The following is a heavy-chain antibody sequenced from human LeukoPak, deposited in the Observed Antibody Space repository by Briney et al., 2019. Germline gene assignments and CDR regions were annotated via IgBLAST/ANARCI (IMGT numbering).Heavy chain of an antibody. CDR3: ASLKWWFGEFPSGMDV. D-gene: IGHD3-10*01. CDR2: IYHSGNT. V-gene: IGHV4-30-2*01. Sequence: PSETLSLTCTVSGVSISSGGYYWSWLRQPPGKGLEWIGYIYHSGNTYYNPSLKSRVTISVDRSKNQFSLKLSSVTAADTAVYYCASLKWWFGEFPSGMDVWGQGTTVTVSS. J-gene: IGHJ6*02. CDR1: GVSISSGGYY.